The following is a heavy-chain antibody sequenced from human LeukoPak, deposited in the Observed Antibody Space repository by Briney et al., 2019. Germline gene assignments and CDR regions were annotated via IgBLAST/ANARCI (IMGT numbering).Heavy chain of an antibody. Sequence: SETLSLTCTVSGGSTSGRYWTWIRQPPGKGLEWIGYIHYDGRTNYNPSFKSLVIISLDTSNNQFSLNLKSVTAADTAAYYCARLVNYGYSDYWGQGTLVTVSS. CDR3: ARLVNYGYSDY. CDR1: GGSTSGRY. D-gene: IGHD3-22*01. J-gene: IGHJ4*02. CDR2: IHYDGRT. V-gene: IGHV4-59*11.